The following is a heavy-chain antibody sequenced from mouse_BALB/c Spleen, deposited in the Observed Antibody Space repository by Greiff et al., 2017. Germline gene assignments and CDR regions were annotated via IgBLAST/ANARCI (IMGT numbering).Heavy chain of an antibody. CDR2: IYPGNSDT. J-gene: IGHJ3*01. D-gene: IGHD2-1*01. CDR1: GYTFTSYW. V-gene: IGHV1-5*01. CDR3: TPIYYGNYGWFAY. Sequence: EVQLQQSGTVLARPGASVKMSCKASGYTFTSYWMHWVKQRPGQGLEWIGAIYPGNSDTSYNQKFKGKAKLTAVTSTSTAYMELSSLTNEDSAVYYCTPIYYGNYGWFAYWGQGTLVTVSA.